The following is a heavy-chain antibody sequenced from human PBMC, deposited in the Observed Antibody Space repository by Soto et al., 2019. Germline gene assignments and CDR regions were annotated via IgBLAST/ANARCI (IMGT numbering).Heavy chain of an antibody. CDR3: EKGRGYCTGGSCYSDY. CDR1: GFTFSSYA. J-gene: IGHJ4*02. Sequence: EVQLLDSGGGLEQPGGSLRLSCAASGFTFSSYAMSWVRQAPGKGLEWVSTISGSGDSTYYTDSVKGRFTISRDNSKNTLYLHMNSLSVDDTAVYYCEKGRGYCTGGSCYSDYWGQGTLVTVSS. V-gene: IGHV3-23*01. D-gene: IGHD2-15*01. CDR2: ISGSGDST.